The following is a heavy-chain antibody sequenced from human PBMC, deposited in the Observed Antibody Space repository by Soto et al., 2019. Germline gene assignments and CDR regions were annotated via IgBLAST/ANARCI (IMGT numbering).Heavy chain of an antibody. V-gene: IGHV5-10-1*01. D-gene: IGHD3-22*01. CDR2: INPSDSHT. CDR1: GYTFTNHW. CDR3: ARHASYYVSSGYFGTY. J-gene: IGHJ4*02. Sequence: HGESLKISCQGSGYTFTNHWITWVRQMPGKGLEWMGGINPSDSHTNYSPSFQGHVTMSVDKSISTAYLQWSSLKASDSAMYYCARHASYYVSSGYFGTYWGQGTLVTVS.